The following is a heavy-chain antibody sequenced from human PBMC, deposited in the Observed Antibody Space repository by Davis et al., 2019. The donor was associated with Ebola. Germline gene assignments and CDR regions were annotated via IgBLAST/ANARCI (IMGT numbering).Heavy chain of an antibody. J-gene: IGHJ5*02. D-gene: IGHD1-1*01. CDR1: GFTVSNTY. Sequence: GESLKISCAASGFTVSNTYMSWLRPAPGKVLEWVSSISSSSSYIYYADSVKGRFTISRDNAKNSLYLQMNSLRAEDTAVYYCARVRDPVWFDPWGQGTMVTVSS. V-gene: IGHV3-21*01. CDR3: ARVRDPVWFDP. CDR2: ISSSSSYI.